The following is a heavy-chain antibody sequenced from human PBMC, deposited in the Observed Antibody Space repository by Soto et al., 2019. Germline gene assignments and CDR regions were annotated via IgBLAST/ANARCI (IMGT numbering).Heavy chain of an antibody. CDR1: GFTFSSYA. V-gene: IGHV3-30-3*01. CDR2: ISYDGSNK. J-gene: IGHJ6*02. D-gene: IGHD2-2*01. Sequence: QVQLVESGGGVVQPGRSLRLSCAASGFTFSSYAMHWVRQAPGKGLEWVAVISYDGSNKYYADSVKVRFTISRDNSKNTLYLQMNSLRAEDTAVYYCARPLGTRDYYYYGMDVWGQGTTVTVSS. CDR3: ARPLGTRDYYYYGMDV.